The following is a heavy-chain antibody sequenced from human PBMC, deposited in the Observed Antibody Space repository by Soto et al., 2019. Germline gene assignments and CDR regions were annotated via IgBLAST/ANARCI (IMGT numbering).Heavy chain of an antibody. J-gene: IGHJ5*02. Sequence: GGSLRLSCAASGFTFSSYSMNWVRQAPGKGLEWVSSISSSSSYIYYADSVKGRFTISRDNAKNSLYLQMNSLRAEDTAVYYCARVREPGYCSGGSCSFDPWGQGTLVTV. CDR2: ISSSSSYI. D-gene: IGHD2-15*01. CDR1: GFTFSSYS. V-gene: IGHV3-21*01. CDR3: ARVREPGYCSGGSCSFDP.